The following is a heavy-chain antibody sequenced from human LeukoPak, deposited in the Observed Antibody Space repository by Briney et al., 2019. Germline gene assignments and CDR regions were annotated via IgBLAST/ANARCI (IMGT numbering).Heavy chain of an antibody. D-gene: IGHD3-10*01. CDR3: ARDVPRGTGYMDV. J-gene: IGHJ6*03. CDR2: IYYSGST. CDR1: GGSIKNYY. V-gene: IGHV4-59*01. Sequence: SETLSLTCTVSGGSIKNYYWTWIRQPPGKGLEWVGYIYYSGSTSSNPSLKSRVTISVDTSKNQFSLRLKYVTAADTAVYYCARDVPRGTGYMDVWGKGTTVTVSS.